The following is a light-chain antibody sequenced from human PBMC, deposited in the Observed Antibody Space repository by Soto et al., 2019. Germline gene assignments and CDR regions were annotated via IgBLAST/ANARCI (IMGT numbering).Light chain of an antibody. CDR2: GAS. V-gene: IGKV3-15*01. CDR1: QSVSSN. CDR3: QQYNNWPPIT. Sequence: EVVMTQSPATLSVSPGERATLSCTASQSVSSNLAWHQQKPGQAPRLLIYGASTRATGVPARFSGSGSGTEFTLTISSLQSEDFAVYYCQQYNNWPPITFGQGTRLEIK. J-gene: IGKJ5*01.